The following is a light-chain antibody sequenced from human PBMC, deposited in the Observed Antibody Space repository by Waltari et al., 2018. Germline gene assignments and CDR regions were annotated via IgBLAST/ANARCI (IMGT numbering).Light chain of an antibody. J-gene: IGLJ2*01. CDR3: ATWDSSLSGGV. CDR2: DNK. Sequence: HSVLTQPPSVSAAPGQDVTIFCSGSSSNLGNNYVSWYQQVPGTAPKLLIFDNKERPSGIPDRSSGSKSGTSATLDITGLQTGDEAHYYCATWDSSLSGGVFGGGTKVTVL. CDR1: SSNLGNNY. V-gene: IGLV1-51*01.